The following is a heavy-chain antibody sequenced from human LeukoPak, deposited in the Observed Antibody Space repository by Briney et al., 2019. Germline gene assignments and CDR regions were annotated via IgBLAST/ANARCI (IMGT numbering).Heavy chain of an antibody. Sequence: GGSLRLSCAASGFTFSSYSMNWVRQAPGKGLEWVPYISSSTSTINYAYSVKGRFTISRDNAKNSLYLQMNSLRAEDTAVYYCARDSVTGDRNYYYYYGMDVWGQGTTVTVSS. CDR2: ISSSTSTI. D-gene: IGHD7-27*01. J-gene: IGHJ6*02. CDR1: GFTFSSYS. CDR3: ARDSVTGDRNYYYYYGMDV. V-gene: IGHV3-48*01.